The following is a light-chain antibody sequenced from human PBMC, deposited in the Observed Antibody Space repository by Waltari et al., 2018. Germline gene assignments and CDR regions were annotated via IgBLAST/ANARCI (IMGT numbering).Light chain of an antibody. CDR2: AAS. CDR3: QQLNSYPIT. V-gene: IGKV1-9*01. J-gene: IGKJ5*01. CDR1: QGISSN. Sequence: IQLTQSPSSLSASVGDRVTITCRASQGISSNLAWYQQKPGKAPKLLISAASTLQSGVPLRFSGSGSGTDFTLTISSLQPEDFAAYYCQQLNSYPITFGQGTRLEIK.